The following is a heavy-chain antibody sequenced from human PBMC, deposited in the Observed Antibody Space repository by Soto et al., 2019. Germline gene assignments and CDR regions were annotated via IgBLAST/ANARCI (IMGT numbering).Heavy chain of an antibody. CDR2: INPSAGNT. V-gene: IGHV1-46*01. CDR1: GYTFTNYY. Sequence: QVQLVQSGAEVKKPGASVKVSCKASGYTFTNYYMHWVRQAPGQGLEWMGIINPSAGNTNYAQKFKGRATMTRDTSTTTLDMELSSLRSEDTAVYYCARGTIFGVVLPDYWGQGTLVTVSS. CDR3: ARGTIFGVVLPDY. D-gene: IGHD3-3*01. J-gene: IGHJ4*02.